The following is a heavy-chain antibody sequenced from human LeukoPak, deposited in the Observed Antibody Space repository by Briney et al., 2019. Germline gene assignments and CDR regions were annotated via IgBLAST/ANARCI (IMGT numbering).Heavy chain of an antibody. J-gene: IGHJ4*02. CDR3: VRGGWELDY. CDR2: IKEDGTQR. Sequence: SGGSLRLSCAASGFTLKYYWMAWVRLAPGKGLEWVAHIKEDGTQRYYVDSVKGRFTISRDDAKNSLYLQMDTLTDEDTAAYYCVRGGWELDYWGQGVLVTVSS. CDR1: GFTLKYYW. V-gene: IGHV3-7*01. D-gene: IGHD4-23*01.